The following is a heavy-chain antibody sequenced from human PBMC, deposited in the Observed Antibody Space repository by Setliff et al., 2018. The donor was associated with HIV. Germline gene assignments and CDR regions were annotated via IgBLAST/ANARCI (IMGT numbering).Heavy chain of an antibody. CDR1: GYSFTSYW. Sequence: PGESLKISCKASGYSFTSYWIGWVRQMPGKGLEWMGTINPGDSGIRYSPSFRGQVTISVDKSINTAYLQWSSLKASDTAMYYCASSITVAGGRSFYYYAMDVWGQGTTVTVSS. CDR2: INPGDSGI. V-gene: IGHV5-51*01. J-gene: IGHJ6*02. D-gene: IGHD1-20*01. CDR3: ASSITVAGGRSFYYYAMDV.